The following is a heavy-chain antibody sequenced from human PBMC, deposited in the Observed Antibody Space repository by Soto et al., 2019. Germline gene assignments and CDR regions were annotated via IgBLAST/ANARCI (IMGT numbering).Heavy chain of an antibody. CDR3: ARDGTQRHDWFDP. D-gene: IGHD1-1*01. CDR1: GYTYTSYY. CDR2: INPSGGST. V-gene: IGHV1-46*03. Sequence: ASVKVSCKASGYTYTSYYMHWVRQAPGQGLEWMGIINPSGGSTSYAQKFQGRVTMTRDTSTSTVYMELSSLRSEDMAVYYCARDGTQRHDWFDPWGQGTLVTVSS. J-gene: IGHJ5*02.